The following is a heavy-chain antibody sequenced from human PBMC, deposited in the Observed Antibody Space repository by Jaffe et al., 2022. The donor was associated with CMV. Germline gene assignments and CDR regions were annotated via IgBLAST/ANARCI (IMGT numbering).Heavy chain of an antibody. CDR2: IYPGDSDT. CDR1: GYSFTSYW. Sequence: EVQLVQSGAEVKKPGESLKISCKGSGYSFTSYWIGWVRQMPGKGLEWMGIIYPGDSDTRYSPSFQGQVTISADKSISTAYLQWSSLKASDTAMYYCARRRYSSSWYIGYDYYYYYGMDVWGQGTTVTVSS. D-gene: IGHD6-13*01. V-gene: IGHV5-51*01. J-gene: IGHJ6*02. CDR3: ARRRYSSSWYIGYDYYYYYGMDV.